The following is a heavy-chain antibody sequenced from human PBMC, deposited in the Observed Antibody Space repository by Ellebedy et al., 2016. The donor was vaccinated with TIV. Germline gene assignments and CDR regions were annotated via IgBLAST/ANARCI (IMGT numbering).Heavy chain of an antibody. CDR3: ARGSGYCSSTSCSGETD. CDR1: GFTFTSYW. CDR2: VKQDGTEK. V-gene: IGHV3-7*03. Sequence: GESLKISCEASGFTFTSYWMYWVRQAPGKGLEWVATVKQDGTEKFYVDSVKGRFTISRDNAKNSLYLQMNSLSADDTAVYYCARGSGYCSSTSCSGETDWGQGTPVTVSS. D-gene: IGHD2-2*01. J-gene: IGHJ4*02.